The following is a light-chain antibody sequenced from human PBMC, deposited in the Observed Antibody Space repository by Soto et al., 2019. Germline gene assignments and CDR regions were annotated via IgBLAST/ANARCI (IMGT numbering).Light chain of an antibody. CDR3: QQWFT. J-gene: IGKJ3*01. CDR2: GAS. Sequence: EIVLTQSPRTLSLSPGERATLSCRASQSVSSNSLAWFQLKPGQAPRLLIYGASSRATGIPDRFSGSGSGTDFTLTISRLEPEDFAVYYCQQWFTFGPGTKVD. V-gene: IGKV3-20*01. CDR1: QSVSSNS.